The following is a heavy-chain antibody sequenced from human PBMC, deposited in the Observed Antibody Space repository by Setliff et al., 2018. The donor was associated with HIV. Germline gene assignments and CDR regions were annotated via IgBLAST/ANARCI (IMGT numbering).Heavy chain of an antibody. CDR1: GDSISSSDYF. Sequence: SETLSLTCTVSGDSISSSDYFWTWIRQRPGKGLEWIGYIYHSGSTYYNPSLKSRPTMSVDTSKNQFSLKLLSVTAADTAVYFCARGANYYDSSGYYDYWGQGTLVTVSS. CDR3: ARGANYYDSSGYYDY. D-gene: IGHD3-22*01. J-gene: IGHJ4*02. V-gene: IGHV4-31*03. CDR2: IYHSGST.